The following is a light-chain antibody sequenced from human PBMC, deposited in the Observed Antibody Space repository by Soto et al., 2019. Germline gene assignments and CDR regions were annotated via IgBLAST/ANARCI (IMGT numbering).Light chain of an antibody. V-gene: IGKV1-5*01. CDR1: QSISSW. CDR3: QQYNSYSYT. Sequence: DIQMTQSPSTLSASVGDRVTITCRASQSISSWLAWYQQKPGKAPKLLIYDASSLESGVPSRFSGSGSGTEFTLTISILQPDDFANYYCQQYNSYSYTFGQGTKLEIK. CDR2: DAS. J-gene: IGKJ2*01.